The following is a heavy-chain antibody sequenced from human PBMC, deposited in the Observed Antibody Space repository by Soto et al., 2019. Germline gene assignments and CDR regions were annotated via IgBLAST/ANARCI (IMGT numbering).Heavy chain of an antibody. J-gene: IGHJ5*02. Sequence: AAVKVSCKASGYTFTSYVISWVLQGPGQGLERMGWISAYNGNTNYAQKLQGRVTMTTDTSTSTAYMELRSLRSDDTAVYYCARDPDSSGYYYVDNWFDPWGQATLVTVSS. CDR3: ARDPDSSGYYYVDNWFDP. D-gene: IGHD3-22*01. V-gene: IGHV1-18*01. CDR1: GYTFTSYV. CDR2: ISAYNGNT.